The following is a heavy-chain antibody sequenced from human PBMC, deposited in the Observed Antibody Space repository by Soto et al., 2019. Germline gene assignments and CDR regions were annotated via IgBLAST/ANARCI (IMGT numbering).Heavy chain of an antibody. CDR2: TYYRSKWYN. CDR3: AKERGSSWSLPFDY. Sequence: PSQTLSLTCAISGDSVPSNSAAWNWIRQSPSRGLEWLGRTYYRSKWYNDYAVSVKSRMTINPDTSKNQFSLQLNSVTPEDTAMYYCAKERGSSWSLPFDYWGQGTLVTVSS. CDR1: GDSVPSNSAA. D-gene: IGHD6-13*01. J-gene: IGHJ4*02. V-gene: IGHV6-1*01.